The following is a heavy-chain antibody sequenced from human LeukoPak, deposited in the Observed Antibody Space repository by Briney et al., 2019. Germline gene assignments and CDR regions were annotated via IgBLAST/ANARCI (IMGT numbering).Heavy chain of an antibody. CDR1: GFTFSSYE. D-gene: IGHD2-2*01. CDR3: ARDRGGRWYQLPNHDAFDI. V-gene: IGHV3-48*03. CDR2: ISSSGSTI. Sequence: PGGSLRLSCAASGFTFSSYEMNWVRQAPGKGLEWVSYISSSGSTIYYADSVKGRFTISRDNAKNSLYLQMNSLRAEDTAVYYCARDRGGRWYQLPNHDAFDIWGQGTMVTVSS. J-gene: IGHJ3*02.